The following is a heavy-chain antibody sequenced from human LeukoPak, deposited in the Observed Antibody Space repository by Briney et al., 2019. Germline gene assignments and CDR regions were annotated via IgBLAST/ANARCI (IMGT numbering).Heavy chain of an antibody. CDR1: GASLSGGTYY. J-gene: IGHJ4*02. CDR2: IYYNGST. V-gene: IGHV4-39*01. Sequence: SETLSLTCSVSGASLSGGTYYWGWIRKPPGKGLEWIGSIYYNGSTYDNPSLKSRVTISVDTSKNQFSLKLSSVTAADTAVYYCARRGGSGRAFDYWGQGTLVTVSS. CDR3: ARRGGSGRAFDY. D-gene: IGHD1-26*01.